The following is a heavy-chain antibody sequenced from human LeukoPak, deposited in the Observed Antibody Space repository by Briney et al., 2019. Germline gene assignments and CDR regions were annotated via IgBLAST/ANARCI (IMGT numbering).Heavy chain of an antibody. CDR3: ARGPTVVSNFDY. CDR2: INPNSGGT. V-gene: IGHV1-2*02. Sequence: GASVKVSCKASGYTLTGSYIHWVRQAPGQGLEWMGWINPNSGGTNYAQRFQGRVTMTRDTSISIGYMDLSRLRSDDTAVYYCARGPTVVSNFDYWGHGTLVTVSS. J-gene: IGHJ4*01. D-gene: IGHD4-23*01. CDR1: GYTLTGSY.